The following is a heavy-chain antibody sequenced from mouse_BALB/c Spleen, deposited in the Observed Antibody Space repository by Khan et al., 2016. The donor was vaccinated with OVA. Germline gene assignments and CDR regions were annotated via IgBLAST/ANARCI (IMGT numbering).Heavy chain of an antibody. J-gene: IGHJ4*01. CDR2: IYPGDGDT. V-gene: IGHV1-80*01. CDR3: ARYYDYAGYAMDY. CDR1: GYAFSSYW. Sequence: VQLQQSGAELVRPGSSVKISCKASGYAFSSYWMNWVKQRPGQGLEWIGQIYPGDGDTNYNGKFKGKATLTADKSSSTAYMQLSSLTSEDSAVYFCARYYDYAGYAMDYWGQGTSVTVSS. D-gene: IGHD2-4*01.